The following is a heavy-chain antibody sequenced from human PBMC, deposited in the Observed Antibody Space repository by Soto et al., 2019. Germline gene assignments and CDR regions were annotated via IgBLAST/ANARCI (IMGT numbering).Heavy chain of an antibody. V-gene: IGHV1-18*04. CDR2: FSAYNGNT. J-gene: IGHJ6*02. D-gene: IGHD6-19*01. CDR1: GYTFTSYG. CDR3: ARAYSSGDYYYYGMDV. Sequence: QVQLVQSGAEVKKPGASVKVSCKASGYTFTSYGISWVRQAPGQGLEWMGWFSAYNGNTNYAQKLQGRVTMTTDTSTSTAYMELRSLRSDDTAGYYCARAYSSGDYYYYGMDVWGQGTTVTVSS.